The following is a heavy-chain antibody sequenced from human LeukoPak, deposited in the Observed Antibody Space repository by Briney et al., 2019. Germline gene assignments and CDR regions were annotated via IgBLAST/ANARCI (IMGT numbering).Heavy chain of an antibody. CDR2: INWNGGST. Sequence: GGSLRLSCAASGFTFDDYGMSWVRQAPGKGLEWVSGINWNGGSTGYADSVKGRFTISRDNAKNSLYLQMNSLRAEDTAVYYCAKPGGFGELLYYFDYWGQGTLVTVSS. CDR3: AKPGGFGELLYYFDY. V-gene: IGHV3-20*04. J-gene: IGHJ4*02. D-gene: IGHD3-10*01. CDR1: GFTFDDYG.